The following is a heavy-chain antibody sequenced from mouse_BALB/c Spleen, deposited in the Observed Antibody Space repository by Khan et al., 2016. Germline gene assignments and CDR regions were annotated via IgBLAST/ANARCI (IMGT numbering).Heavy chain of an antibody. CDR3: ARVMITTFDY. J-gene: IGHJ2*01. D-gene: IGHD2-4*01. CDR2: ISYSDST. V-gene: IGHV3-2*02. Sequence: EVELVESGPGLVKPSQSLSLTCTVTGYSITSDYAWNWIRQFPGNKLEWMGYISYSDSTNYNPSLKSRISIPRDTSKNQSFLQLNSVTTEDTATYYCARVMITTFDYWGRGTTLTFSS. CDR1: GYSITSDYA.